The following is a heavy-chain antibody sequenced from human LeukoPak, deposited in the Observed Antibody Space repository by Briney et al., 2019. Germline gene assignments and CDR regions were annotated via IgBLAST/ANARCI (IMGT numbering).Heavy chain of an antibody. V-gene: IGHV4-39*01. Sequence: SETLSLTCTVSGVSISSRSYYWGWIRQPPGKGLEWIGSLYYSGGTYYNPSLKSRVTISADTSKNQFSLKLSSVIAADTAVYYCAREEWLATGSGYYYGMDVWGQGTTVTVSS. D-gene: IGHD6-19*01. CDR3: AREEWLATGSGYYYGMDV. CDR2: LYYSGGT. J-gene: IGHJ6*02. CDR1: GVSISSRSYY.